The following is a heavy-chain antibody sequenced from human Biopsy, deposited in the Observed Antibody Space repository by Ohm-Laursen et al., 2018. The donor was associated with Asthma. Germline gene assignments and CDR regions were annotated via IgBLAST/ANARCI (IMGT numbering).Heavy chain of an antibody. Sequence: SLRLSCAASGFTFHNYVIHWVRQAPGKGLEWVAGIFFDGSNKYYADSVKGRFTISRDNSKDTLYLQVNSLRGDDTAVYYCARGKTWGRSYYFDYWGQGTLVTVSS. D-gene: IGHD6-6*01. CDR2: IFFDGSNK. V-gene: IGHV3-30-3*01. CDR1: GFTFHNYV. J-gene: IGHJ4*02. CDR3: ARGKTWGRSYYFDY.